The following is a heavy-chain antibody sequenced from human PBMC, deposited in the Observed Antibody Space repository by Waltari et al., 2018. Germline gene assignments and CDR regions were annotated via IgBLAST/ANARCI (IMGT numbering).Heavy chain of an antibody. CDR1: GYTFTGYY. CDR3: ARVYSSGPYGMDV. CDR2: INPNSGGT. D-gene: IGHD3-22*01. J-gene: IGHJ6*02. V-gene: IGHV1-2*02. Sequence: QVQLVQSGAEVKKPGASVKVSCKASGYTFTGYYMHWVRQAPGQGLEWMGWINPNSGGTNYAKKFQGRVTMTRDTSISTAYMELSRLRSDDTAVYYCARVYSSGPYGMDVWGQGTTVTVSS.